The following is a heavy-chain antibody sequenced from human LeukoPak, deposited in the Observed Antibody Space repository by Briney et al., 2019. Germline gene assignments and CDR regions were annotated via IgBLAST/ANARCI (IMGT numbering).Heavy chain of an antibody. D-gene: IGHD3-3*01. J-gene: IGHJ6*02. CDR1: GGSISSGGYS. CDR2: IYHSGST. CDR3: ARVLPHYDFWSGYSEEGSMDV. Sequence: SETLSLTCAVSGGSISSGGYSWSWIRQPPGKGLEWIGYIYHSGSTYYNPSLKSRVTISVDRSKNQFSLKLSSVTAADTAVYYCARVLPHYDFWSGYSEEGSMDVWGQGTTVTVSS. V-gene: IGHV4-30-2*01.